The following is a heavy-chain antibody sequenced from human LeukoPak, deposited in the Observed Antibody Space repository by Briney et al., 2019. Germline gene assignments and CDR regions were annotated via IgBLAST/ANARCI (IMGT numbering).Heavy chain of an antibody. CDR3: AHSGVVRGADY. J-gene: IGHJ4*02. CDR1: GFTFSSYG. CDR2: ISGSGGST. D-gene: IGHD3-10*01. V-gene: IGHV3-23*01. Sequence: GGSLRLSCAASGFTFSSYGMSWVRQAPGKGLEWVSAISGSGGSTYYADSVKGRFTISRDNSKNTLYLQMNSLRAEDTAVYYCAHSGVVRGADYWGQGTLVTVSS.